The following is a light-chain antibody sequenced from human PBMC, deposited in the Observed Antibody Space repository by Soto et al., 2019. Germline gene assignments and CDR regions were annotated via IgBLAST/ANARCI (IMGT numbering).Light chain of an antibody. Sequence: EIVMTQSPATLSVSPGERATLSCRASQSLNSNLAWYQQKPGQAPRLLIYGVSTRATGVPARFSGSGSGTKFTLAITSVQSEDFAVYYCQQYNDWWTFGQGTKVEIK. CDR1: QSLNSN. V-gene: IGKV3-15*01. CDR2: GVS. J-gene: IGKJ1*01. CDR3: QQYNDWWT.